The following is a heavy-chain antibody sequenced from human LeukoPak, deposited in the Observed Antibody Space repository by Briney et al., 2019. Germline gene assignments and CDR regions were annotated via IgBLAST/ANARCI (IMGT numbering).Heavy chain of an antibody. CDR1: GFTFSSYSMN. J-gene: IGHJ4*02. V-gene: IGHV4-59*05. Sequence: PGGSLRLSCAASGFTFSSYSMNWVRQAPGKGLEWIGSIYSSGSTYYNPSLRSRVTISVGTSKNQFSLNLSSVTAADTAVYYCAIRGSYTQKSFDNWGQGTLVTVSS. CDR2: IYSSGST. D-gene: IGHD1-26*01. CDR3: AIRGSYTQKSFDN.